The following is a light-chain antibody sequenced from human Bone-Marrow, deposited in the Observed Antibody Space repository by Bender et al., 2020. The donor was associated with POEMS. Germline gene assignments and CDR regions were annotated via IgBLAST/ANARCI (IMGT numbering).Light chain of an antibody. J-gene: IGLJ1*01. Sequence: QPALTQPASVSGSPGKSITLSCTGGDDYVSWYQQYPGEAPQLLIYDVNHRPSGISNRFSGSKSGDTASLTISGLQPEDEADYHCCSYGGTFTSIFGTGTKVTVL. CDR2: DVN. V-gene: IGLV2-14*03. CDR3: CSYGGTFTSI. CDR1: DDY.